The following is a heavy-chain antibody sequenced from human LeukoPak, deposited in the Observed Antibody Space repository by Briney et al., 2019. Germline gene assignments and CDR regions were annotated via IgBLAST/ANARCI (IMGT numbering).Heavy chain of an antibody. D-gene: IGHD2-21*01. CDR1: GFTFSRYE. V-gene: IGHV3-48*03. CDR3: ARDCGYYYMDV. J-gene: IGHJ6*03. CDR2: ISSSGSTI. Sequence: GGSLRLSCAASGFTFSRYEMNWVRQAPGKGLEWVSYISSSGSTIYYADSVKGRFTISRDNAKNSLYLQMNSLRAEDTAVYYCARDCGYYYMDVWGKGTTVTVSS.